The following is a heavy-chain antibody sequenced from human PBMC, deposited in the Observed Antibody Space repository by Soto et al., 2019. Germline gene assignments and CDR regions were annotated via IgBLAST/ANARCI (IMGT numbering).Heavy chain of an antibody. CDR1: GFTFSSYC. Sequence: VQLVDSGGGLVQPGESLRLSCAASGFTFSSYCMNWVRQAPGKGLEWVASIKPDGTEKYYVDSVKGRFTISRDNARDSLYLKLNTLRAEDTAVYYCAREKQMSYDFWSGTSYSFDYWGQGTMVTVSS. CDR2: IKPDGTEK. D-gene: IGHD3-3*01. V-gene: IGHV3-7*03. CDR3: AREKQMSYDFWSGTSYSFDY. J-gene: IGHJ4*02.